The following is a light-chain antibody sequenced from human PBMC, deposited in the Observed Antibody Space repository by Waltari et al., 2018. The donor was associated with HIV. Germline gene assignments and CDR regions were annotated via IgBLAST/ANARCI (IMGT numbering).Light chain of an antibody. J-gene: IGKJ4*01. V-gene: IGKV4-1*01. Sequence: DIVMTQSQESLAVSLGERATINCTSTRTVLYSADNQNYLSWYLQRPGQSPRVLLFWASTRAFGVPNRFSGSGSGTDFSLTLSSLQADDVGIYYCQQYYTVPPTFGGGTKVEI. CDR2: WAS. CDR1: RTVLYSADNQNY. CDR3: QQYYTVPPT.